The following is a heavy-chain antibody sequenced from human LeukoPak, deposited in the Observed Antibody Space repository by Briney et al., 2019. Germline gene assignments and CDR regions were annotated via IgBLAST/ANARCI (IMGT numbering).Heavy chain of an antibody. CDR2: IFYSGST. D-gene: IGHD1-26*01. CDR3: ARRVRVSELLAYYFDY. Sequence: SETLSLTCTVSGGSISSNSYYWGWIRQPPGKGLEWIGNIFYSGSTYYNPSLKSRVTISVDTSKNQFSLKLSSVTAADTAVYYCARRVRVSELLAYYFDYWGQGTLVTVSS. V-gene: IGHV4-39*07. J-gene: IGHJ4*02. CDR1: GGSISSNSYY.